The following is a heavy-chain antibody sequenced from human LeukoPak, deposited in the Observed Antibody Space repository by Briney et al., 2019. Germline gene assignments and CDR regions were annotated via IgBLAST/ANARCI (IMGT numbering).Heavy chain of an antibody. Sequence: SETLSLTCTVSGGSISSYYWSWIRQPPGKGLEWIGYIYYSGSTNYNPSLKSRVTISVDTSKNQFSLKLSSVTAADTAVYYCARDYSGAFDIWGQGTMVTVSS. CDR1: GGSISSYY. J-gene: IGHJ3*02. D-gene: IGHD2-21*01. V-gene: IGHV4-59*01. CDR2: IYYSGST. CDR3: ARDYSGAFDI.